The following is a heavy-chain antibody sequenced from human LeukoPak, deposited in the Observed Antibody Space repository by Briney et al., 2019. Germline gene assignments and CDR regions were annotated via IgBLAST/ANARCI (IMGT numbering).Heavy chain of an antibody. D-gene: IGHD3-22*01. CDR3: ARDLWNFYDDSGYNREFDS. V-gene: IGHV1-18*01. J-gene: IGHJ5*01. Sequence: ASVKVSCKATSRSSWVRQAPGQGLEWLGWIGTYGGDTYYAQKFQGRITVTTDTSTSTVCMELRNLLSDDTAVYYCARDLWNFYDDSGYNREFDSWGEGTLVTVPS. CDR1: TSR. CDR2: IGTYGGDT.